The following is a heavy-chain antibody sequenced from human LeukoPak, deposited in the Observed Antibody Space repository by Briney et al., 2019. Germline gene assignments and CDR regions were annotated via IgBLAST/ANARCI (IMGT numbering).Heavy chain of an antibody. CDR2: IYTSGST. J-gene: IGHJ5*02. Sequence: SQTLSLTCTVSGGSISSGSYYWSWIRQPAGKGLERIGRIYTSGSTNYNPSLKSRVTISVDTSKNQFSLKLSSVTAADTAVYYCARDRGCSSTSCYSWFDPWGQGTLVTVSS. CDR1: GGSISSGSYY. V-gene: IGHV4-61*02. CDR3: ARDRGCSSTSCYSWFDP. D-gene: IGHD2-2*01.